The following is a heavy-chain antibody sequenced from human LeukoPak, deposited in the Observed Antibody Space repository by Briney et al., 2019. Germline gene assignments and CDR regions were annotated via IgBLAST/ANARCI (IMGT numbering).Heavy chain of an antibody. V-gene: IGHV1-18*01. J-gene: IGHJ5*02. D-gene: IGHD3-9*01. Sequence: GASVKVSCKASGGTFSSYAISWVRQAPGQGLEWMGWISAYNGNTNYAQKLQGRVTMTTDTSTSTAYMELRSLRSDDTAVYYCARDGLRYFDWSSEGDWFDPWGQGTLVTVSS. CDR3: ARDGLRYFDWSSEGDWFDP. CDR1: GGTFSSYA. CDR2: ISAYNGNT.